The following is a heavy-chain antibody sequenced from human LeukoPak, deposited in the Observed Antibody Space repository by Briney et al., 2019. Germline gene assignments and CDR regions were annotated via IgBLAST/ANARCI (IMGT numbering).Heavy chain of an antibody. Sequence: GGSLRLSCVASGFTFSSYWMSWVRQTPGKGLEWVANIKQDGSEKNYIDSVKGRFTISRDNAKASLYLQMNSLRADDTAIYYCARERGSGSYHPFDPWGQGTLAIVSS. CDR3: ARERGSGSYHPFDP. J-gene: IGHJ5*02. CDR2: IKQDGSEK. D-gene: IGHD3-10*01. CDR1: GFTFSSYW. V-gene: IGHV3-7*01.